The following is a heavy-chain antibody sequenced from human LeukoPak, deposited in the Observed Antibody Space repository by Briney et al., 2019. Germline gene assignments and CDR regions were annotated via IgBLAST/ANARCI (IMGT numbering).Heavy chain of an antibody. Sequence: PSETLSLTCTVSGGSIRSSYYYWGWIRQPPGKGLEWIGSIYDSGSTYYNPSLKSRVTISVDTSKNQFSLKLNSVTAADTAVYYCARAYSYSSATLGYWGQGTLVTVSS. V-gene: IGHV4-39*01. D-gene: IGHD5-12*01. J-gene: IGHJ4*02. CDR1: GGSIRSSYYY. CDR2: IYDSGST. CDR3: ARAYSYSSATLGY.